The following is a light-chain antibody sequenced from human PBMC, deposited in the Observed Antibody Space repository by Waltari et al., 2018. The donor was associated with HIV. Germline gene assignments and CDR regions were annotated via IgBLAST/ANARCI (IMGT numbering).Light chain of an antibody. Sequence: QSALTQPASVSGSPGQSITISCTGTSSDVGSSNLVSWYQQHPGKAPKLMIYEGSKRPSGVSNRFSGSKSGNTASLTISGLQAEDEADYYCCSYAGGSTYVVFGGGTKLTVL. CDR3: CSYAGGSTYVV. CDR2: EGS. CDR1: SSDVGSSNL. V-gene: IGLV2-23*01. J-gene: IGLJ2*01.